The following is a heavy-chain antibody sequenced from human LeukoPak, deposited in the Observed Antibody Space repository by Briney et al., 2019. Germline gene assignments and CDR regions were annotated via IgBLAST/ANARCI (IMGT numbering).Heavy chain of an antibody. CDR1: GYTFTDYY. J-gene: IGHJ6*03. Sequence: ASVKVSCKASGYTFTDYYMHWVRQAPGQGLEWMGWIRPYSGGTNYAQKFLGRVTMTRDTSISTAYMELSRLRSDDTAVYYCARDIVGAPTPYYYYYMDVWGKGTTVTVSS. D-gene: IGHD1-26*01. V-gene: IGHV1-2*02. CDR2: IRPYSGGT. CDR3: ARDIVGAPTPYYYYYMDV.